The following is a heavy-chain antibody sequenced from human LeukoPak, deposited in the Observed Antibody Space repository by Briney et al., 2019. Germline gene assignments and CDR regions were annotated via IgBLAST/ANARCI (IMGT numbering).Heavy chain of an antibody. CDR2: ISRSGGTT. Sequence: GGSLRLSCAASGFTFSSYDMTWVRQTPGKGLEWVSLISRSGGTTYYADSVKGRFTISRDNSKNTLYLQMNSLRAEDTAVYYCALAFGLTFFDIPSPWYFARWGRGNLVTVSS. CDR1: GFTFSSYD. V-gene: IGHV3-23*01. CDR3: ALAFGLTFFDIPSPWYFAR. J-gene: IGHJ2*01. D-gene: IGHD2-21*01.